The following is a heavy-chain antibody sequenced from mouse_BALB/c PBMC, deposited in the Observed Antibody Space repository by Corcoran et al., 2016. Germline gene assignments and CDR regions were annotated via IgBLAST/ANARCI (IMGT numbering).Heavy chain of an antibody. CDR3: ARERRLAY. D-gene: IGHD1-2*01. CDR1: GYTFTEYT. V-gene: IGHV1-18*01. J-gene: IGHJ3*01. CDR2: ITPNNVGT. Sequence: EVQLQQSGPELVKPGDSVKISCKTSGYTFTEYTMNWVKQSHGKSLEWIGGITPNNVGTSYNQKFKGKATVTVDKSSSTAYMERGSLSSDDSAVYYCARERRLAYCGQGTLVTVSS.